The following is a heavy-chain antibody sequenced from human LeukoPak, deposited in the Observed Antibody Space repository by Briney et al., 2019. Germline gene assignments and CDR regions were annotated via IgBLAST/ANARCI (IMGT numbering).Heavy chain of an antibody. D-gene: IGHD4-17*01. CDR1: GDTFNIHY. J-gene: IGHJ4*02. CDR3: ASEKNYGDKYFDS. CDR2: INRVDGIR. V-gene: IGHV1-46*02. Sequence: GASVKVSCKASGDTFNIHYFHWTRQAPGQGLEWMGIINRVDGIRGNAQTFQGRLMLTKDTSTSTAYMELSSLRSEDTAIYYCASEKNYGDKYFDSWGQGTVVTVSS.